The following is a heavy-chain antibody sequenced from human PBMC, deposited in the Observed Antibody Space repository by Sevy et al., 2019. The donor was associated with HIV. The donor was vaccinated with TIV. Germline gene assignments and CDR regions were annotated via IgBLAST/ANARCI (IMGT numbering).Heavy chain of an antibody. J-gene: IGHJ3*02. CDR2: ISGSGGST. CDR1: GFTFSSYA. Sequence: GGSLRLSCAASGFTFSSYAMSWVRQAPGKGLEWVSAISGSGGSTYYADSMKGRFTISRDNSKNTLYLQMNSLRAEDTAVYYCAKDNLGSSWYRGKAFDIWGQGTMVTVSS. V-gene: IGHV3-23*01. CDR3: AKDNLGSSWYRGKAFDI. D-gene: IGHD6-13*01.